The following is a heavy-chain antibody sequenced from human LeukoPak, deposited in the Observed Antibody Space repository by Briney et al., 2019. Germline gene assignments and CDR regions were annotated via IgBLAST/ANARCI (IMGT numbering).Heavy chain of an antibody. CDR3: AKTKRRYFDWPKHYYYGMDV. Sequence: GGSLRLSCAASGFTFSSYGMHWVRQAPGKGLEWVAVISYDGSNKYYADSVKGRFTISRDNSKNTLYLQMNSLRAEDTAVYYCAKTKRRYFDWPKHYYYGMDVWGQGTTVTVSS. J-gene: IGHJ6*02. V-gene: IGHV3-30*18. CDR1: GFTFSSYG. D-gene: IGHD3-9*01. CDR2: ISYDGSNK.